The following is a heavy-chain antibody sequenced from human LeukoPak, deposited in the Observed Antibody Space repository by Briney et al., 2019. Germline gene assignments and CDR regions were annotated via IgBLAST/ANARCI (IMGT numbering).Heavy chain of an antibody. CDR3: ARQAYNWNYIY. Sequence: SETLSLTCAVSGYSISSGYYWGWTRQPPGKGLEWIGSIYHSGSTYYNPSLTSRVTISVDTSKNQFSLKLSSVIAADTAVYYCARQAYNWNYIYWGQGTLVTVSS. CDR1: GYSISSGYY. CDR2: IYHSGST. D-gene: IGHD1-7*01. V-gene: IGHV4-38-2*01. J-gene: IGHJ4*02.